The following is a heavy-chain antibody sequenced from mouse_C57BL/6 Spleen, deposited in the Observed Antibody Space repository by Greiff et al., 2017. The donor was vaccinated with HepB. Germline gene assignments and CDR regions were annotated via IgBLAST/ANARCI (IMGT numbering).Heavy chain of an antibody. Sequence: VQLQQSGPELVKPGASVKISCKASGYSFTGYYMNWVKQSPEKSLEWIGEINPSTGGTTYNQKFKAKATLTVDKSSSTAYMQLKSLTSEDSAVYYCARSGGVLQYYFDYWGQGTTLTVSS. D-gene: IGHD1-1*01. CDR2: INPSTGGT. CDR1: GYSFTGYY. V-gene: IGHV1-42*01. J-gene: IGHJ2*01. CDR3: ARSGGVLQYYFDY.